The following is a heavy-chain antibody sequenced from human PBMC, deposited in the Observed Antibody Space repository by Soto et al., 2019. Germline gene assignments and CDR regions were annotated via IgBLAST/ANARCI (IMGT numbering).Heavy chain of an antibody. Sequence: GSLRLSCAASGFTFSNYAMHWVRQAPGKGLEWVALTSYDGNNEYYTDSVKGRFTISRDNSKNTLFLQMNSPRPEDTAVYYCAKDKGVFNWATSYFDYWGQGAMVTVSS. J-gene: IGHJ4*02. CDR3: AKDKGVFNWATSYFDY. V-gene: IGHV3-30*18. CDR1: GFTFSNYA. CDR2: TSYDGNNE. D-gene: IGHD1-1*01.